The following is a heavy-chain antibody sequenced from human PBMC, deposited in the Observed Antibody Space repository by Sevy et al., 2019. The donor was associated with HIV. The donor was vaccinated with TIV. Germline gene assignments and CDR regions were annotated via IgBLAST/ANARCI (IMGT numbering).Heavy chain of an antibody. Sequence: GGSLRLSCAASGFTFSSYSMNWVRQAPGKGLEWVSYISSSSSTINYADSVKGRFTISRDNAKNSLYLQMNSLRDEDTAVYYCARAGCSGGSCYNNVFWFDPWGQGTLVTVSS. CDR2: ISSSSSTI. CDR3: ARAGCSGGSCYNNVFWFDP. CDR1: GFTFSSYS. J-gene: IGHJ5*02. V-gene: IGHV3-48*02. D-gene: IGHD2-15*01.